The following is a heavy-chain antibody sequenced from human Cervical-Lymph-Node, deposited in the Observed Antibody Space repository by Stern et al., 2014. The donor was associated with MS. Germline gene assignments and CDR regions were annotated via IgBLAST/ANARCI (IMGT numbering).Heavy chain of an antibody. V-gene: IGHV1-18*01. CDR1: GYTFNNYG. D-gene: IGHD6-13*01. CDR2: ISAYNGNT. J-gene: IGHJ4*02. Sequence: QVPLVQSGVEVKKPGASVKVSCKASGYTFNNYGINWVRQAPGQGLEWLGWISAYNGNTNFAQKVQDRVIMTTNTSTNTAYMELRSLRTDDTAVYYCARDYDVRLTAAGHWGQGTLVIVSS. CDR3: ARDYDVRLTAAGH.